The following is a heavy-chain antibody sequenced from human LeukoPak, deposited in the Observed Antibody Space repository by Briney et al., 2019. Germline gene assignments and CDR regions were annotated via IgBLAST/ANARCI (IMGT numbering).Heavy chain of an antibody. D-gene: IGHD6-13*01. CDR2: ISHTGDPI. CDR1: GFTFSDHS. CDR3: ARDKLGAAAAGPGVYYYYYYMDV. V-gene: IGHV3-48*01. Sequence: PGGSLRLSCAASGFTFSDHSMNWVRQAPGKGLEWVSYISHTGDPIYYADSVKGRFTISRDSAKDSLYLQMNSLRAEDTAVYYCARDKLGAAAAGPGVYYYYYYMDVWGKGTTVTVSS. J-gene: IGHJ6*03.